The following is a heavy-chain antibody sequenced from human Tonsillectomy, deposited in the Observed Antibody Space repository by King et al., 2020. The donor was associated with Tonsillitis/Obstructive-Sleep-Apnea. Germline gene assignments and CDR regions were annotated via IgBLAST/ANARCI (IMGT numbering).Heavy chain of an antibody. CDR3: ARHVTGAAAGTYFDY. D-gene: IGHD6-13*01. CDR2: IYYIGST. J-gene: IGHJ4*02. Sequence: LQLQESGPGLVKPSETLSLTCTVFGVSISSISHFWGWIRQPPGKGLEWIGSIYYIGSTYDNPSPKSLVTISVDTSKNQFSLKLSSVTAADTAVYYCARHVTGAAAGTYFDYWGQGTLVTVSS. V-gene: IGHV4-39*01. CDR1: GVSISSISHF.